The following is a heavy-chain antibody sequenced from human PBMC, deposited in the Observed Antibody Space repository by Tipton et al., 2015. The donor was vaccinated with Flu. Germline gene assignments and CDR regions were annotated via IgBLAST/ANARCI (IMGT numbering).Heavy chain of an antibody. CDR2: IFHTGNT. J-gene: IGHJ4*02. D-gene: IGHD5-18*01. Sequence: TLSLTCSVSGYSIGSGYYWGWIRQPPGKGLEWIGNIFHTGNTYYNPSLKSRVTISVDTSKNQFSLKLSSVTAADTAIYFCARVSPRRVTSIQAVMLPEGYFDHWGQGALVTVSS. CDR3: ARVSPRRVTSIQAVMLPEGYFDH. CDR1: GYSIGSGYY. V-gene: IGHV4-38-2*02.